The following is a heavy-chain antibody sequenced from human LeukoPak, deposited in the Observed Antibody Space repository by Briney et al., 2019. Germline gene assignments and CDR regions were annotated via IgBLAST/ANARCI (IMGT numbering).Heavy chain of an antibody. CDR1: GYSISSGYY. D-gene: IGHD3-3*01. Sequence: RSSETLSLTCAVSGYSISSGYYWGWIRQPPGKGLEWIGSIYHSGSTYYNPSLKSRVTISVDTSKNQFSLKLSSVTAADTAVYYCARPLDFWSGYFDYWGQGTLVTVSS. J-gene: IGHJ4*02. CDR2: IYHSGST. CDR3: ARPLDFWSGYFDY. V-gene: IGHV4-38-2*01.